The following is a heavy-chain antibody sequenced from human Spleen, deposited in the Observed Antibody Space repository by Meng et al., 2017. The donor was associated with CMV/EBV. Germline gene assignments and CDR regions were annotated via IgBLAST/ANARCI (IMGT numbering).Heavy chain of an antibody. Sequence: TFGSYAISWVRQAPGQGLEWMGGIIPILGIANYAQKFQGRVTITADKSTSTAYMELSSLRSEDTAVYYCARERYCSSTSCYAEYFQHWGQGTLVTVSS. V-gene: IGHV1-69*10. D-gene: IGHD2-2*01. CDR3: ARERYCSSTSCYAEYFQH. CDR1: TFGSYA. CDR2: IIPILGIA. J-gene: IGHJ1*01.